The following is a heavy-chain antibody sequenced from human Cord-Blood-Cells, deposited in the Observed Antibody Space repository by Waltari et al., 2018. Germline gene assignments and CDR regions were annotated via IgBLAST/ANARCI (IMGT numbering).Heavy chain of an antibody. D-gene: IGHD4-4*01. V-gene: IGHV3-23*01. Sequence: EVQLLESGGGLVQPGGSLRLSCAASGFTFSSYAMSWVRQAPGKGLEWVSASSGSGGSTYYADSVKGRFTISRDNAKNTLYLQMNSLRAEDTAVYYCAKDKYSNYAFDIWGQGTMVTVSS. J-gene: IGHJ3*02. CDR1: GFTFSSYA. CDR3: AKDKYSNYAFDI. CDR2: SSGSGGST.